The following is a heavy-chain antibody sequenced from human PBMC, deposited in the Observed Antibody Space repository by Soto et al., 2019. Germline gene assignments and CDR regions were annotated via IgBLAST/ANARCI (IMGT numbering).Heavy chain of an antibody. CDR1: GFTFDDYT. CDR2: ISWDGGST. D-gene: IGHD2-2*01. Sequence: GGSLRLSCAASGFTFDDYTMHWVRQAPGKGLEWVSLISWDGGSTYYADSVKGRFTISRDNSKNSLYLQMNSLRTEDTALYYCAKENIVVVPRYGMDVWGQGTTVTVSS. J-gene: IGHJ6*02. CDR3: AKENIVVVPRYGMDV. V-gene: IGHV3-43*01.